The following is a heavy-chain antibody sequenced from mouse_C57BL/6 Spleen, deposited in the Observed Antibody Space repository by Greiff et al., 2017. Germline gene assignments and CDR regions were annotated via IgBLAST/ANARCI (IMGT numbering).Heavy chain of an antibody. CDR3: ARLTYDYVSYFDY. V-gene: IGHV5-17*01. CDR2: ISSGSSTI. D-gene: IGHD2-4*01. CDR1: GFTFSDYG. J-gene: IGHJ2*01. Sequence: EVKLVESGGGLVKPGGSLKLSCAASGFTFSDYGMHWVRQAPEKGLEWVAYISSGSSTIYYADTVKGRFTISRDNAKNTLFLQMTSLRSEDTAMYYCARLTYDYVSYFDYWGQGTTLTVSS.